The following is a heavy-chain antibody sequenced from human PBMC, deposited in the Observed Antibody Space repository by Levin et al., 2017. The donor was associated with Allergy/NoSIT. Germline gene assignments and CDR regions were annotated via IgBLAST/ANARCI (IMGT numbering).Heavy chain of an antibody. CDR3: ARGGIAAAGRKEGRFDP. Sequence: GESLKISCAASGFTFSSYAMHWVRQAPGKGLEWVAVISYDGSNKYYADSVKGRFTISRDNSKNTLYLQMNSLRAEDTAVYYCARGGIAAAGRKEGRFDPWGQGTLVTVSS. CDR1: GFTFSSYA. CDR2: ISYDGSNK. D-gene: IGHD6-13*01. V-gene: IGHV3-30-3*01. J-gene: IGHJ5*02.